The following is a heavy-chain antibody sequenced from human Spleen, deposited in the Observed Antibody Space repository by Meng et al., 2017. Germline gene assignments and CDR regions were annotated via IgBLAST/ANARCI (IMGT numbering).Heavy chain of an antibody. J-gene: IGHJ6*02. V-gene: IGHV3-7*03. CDR1: GFTFSGYW. Sequence: GESLKISCAASGFTFSGYWMSWVRQAPGKGLEWVAYIKQDGSETYYVDSVRGRFTFSRDNAKNSLYLQMDSLRAEDTALYHCAKARRSSGWTENYYGMDVWGQGTTVTVSS. CDR2: IKQDGSET. CDR3: AKARRSSGWTENYYGMDV. D-gene: IGHD6-19*01.